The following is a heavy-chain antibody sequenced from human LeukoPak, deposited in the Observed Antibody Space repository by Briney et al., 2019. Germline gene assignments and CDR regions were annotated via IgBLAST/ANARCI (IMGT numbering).Heavy chain of an antibody. V-gene: IGHV4-59*01. J-gene: IGHJ6*03. Sequence: PSETLSLTCTVSGGSISSDYWSWIRQPAGKGLEWIGYFYNSGSTDYNPSLKSRVTISVDTSKNQFSLKLSSVTAADTAVYYCARGKSTVGVPFYYYYMDVWGKGTTVTVSS. CDR1: GGSISSDY. CDR2: FYNSGST. D-gene: IGHD4-11*01. CDR3: ARGKSTVGVPFYYYYMDV.